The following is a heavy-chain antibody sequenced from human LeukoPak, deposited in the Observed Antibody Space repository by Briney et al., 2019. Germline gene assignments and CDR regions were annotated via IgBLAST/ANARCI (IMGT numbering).Heavy chain of an antibody. D-gene: IGHD3-10*01. CDR3: ARTPYYGSGSYHFDY. Sequence: GGSLRLSCAASGFTFSDYYMSWIRRAPGKGLEWVSYISSSSSYTNYADSVKGRFTISRDNAKNSLYLQMNSLRAEDTAVYYCARTPYYGSGSYHFDYWGQGTLVTVSS. V-gene: IGHV3-11*06. CDR2: ISSSSSYT. CDR1: GFTFSDYY. J-gene: IGHJ4*02.